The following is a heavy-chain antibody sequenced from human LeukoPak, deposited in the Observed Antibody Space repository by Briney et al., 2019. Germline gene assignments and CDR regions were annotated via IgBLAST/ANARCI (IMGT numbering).Heavy chain of an antibody. Sequence: SGTLSLTCAVSGGSISSSNWWSWVRQPPGKGLEWIGEIYHSGSTNYNPSLKSRVTISVDKSENQFSLKLSSVTAADTAVYYCARGGVTMVRGPQPYYYGMDVWGKGTTVTVSS. CDR3: ARGGVTMVRGPQPYYYGMDV. CDR1: GGSISSSNW. CDR2: IYHSGST. D-gene: IGHD3-10*01. J-gene: IGHJ6*04. V-gene: IGHV4-4*02.